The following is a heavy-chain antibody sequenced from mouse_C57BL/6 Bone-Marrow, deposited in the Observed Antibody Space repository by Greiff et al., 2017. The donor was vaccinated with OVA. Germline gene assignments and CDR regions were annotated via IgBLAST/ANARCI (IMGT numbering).Heavy chain of an antibody. CDR3: ARGDYSSPYAMDY. V-gene: IGHV5-6*02. Sequence: EVKLVESGGDLVKPGGSLKLSCAASGFTFSSYGMSWVRQTPDKRLEWVATISSGGSYTYYPDSVKGRFTISRDNAKNTLYLQMSSLKSEDTAMYYCARGDYSSPYAMDYWGQGTSVTVSS. CDR1: GFTFSSYG. D-gene: IGHD1-1*01. CDR2: ISSGGSYT. J-gene: IGHJ4*01.